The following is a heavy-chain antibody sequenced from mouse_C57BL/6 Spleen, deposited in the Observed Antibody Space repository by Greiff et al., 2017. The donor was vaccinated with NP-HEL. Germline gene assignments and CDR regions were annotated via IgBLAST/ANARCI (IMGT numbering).Heavy chain of an antibody. V-gene: IGHV1-59*01. D-gene: IGHD2-4*01. J-gene: IGHJ3*01. CDR1: GYTFTSYW. CDR2: IDPSDSYT. CDR3: ARDDYLTWFAY. Sequence: QVQLQQPGAELVRPGTSVKLSCKASGYTFTSYWMHWVKQRPGQGLEWIGVIDPSDSYTNYNQKFKGKATLTVDTSSSTAYMQLSSLTSEDSAVYYCARDDYLTWFAYWGQGTLVTVSA.